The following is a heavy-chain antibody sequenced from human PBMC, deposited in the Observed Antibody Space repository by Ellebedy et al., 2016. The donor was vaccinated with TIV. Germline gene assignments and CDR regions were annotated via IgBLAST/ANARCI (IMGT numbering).Heavy chain of an antibody. CDR1: GYSFTSYW. D-gene: IGHD4-17*01. CDR3: ARRFYGDYAFNDDAFDI. J-gene: IGHJ3*02. CDR2: IYPADSDT. V-gene: IGHV5-51*01. Sequence: GESLKISCKGSGYSFTSYWIGWVRQMPGKGLEWLGIIYPADSDTRKSPSFQGQVTISADKSISTAYLQWSSLKASDTAMYYCARRFYGDYAFNDDAFDIWGQGTMVTVSS.